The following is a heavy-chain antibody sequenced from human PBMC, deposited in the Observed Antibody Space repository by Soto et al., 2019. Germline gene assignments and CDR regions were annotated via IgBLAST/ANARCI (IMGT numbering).Heavy chain of an antibody. Sequence: ASVKVSCKASGGTFSSYAITWVRQAPGQGLEWMGGIIPMIGTPNYAQKFRGRVTMTADKFTNTAYMEMTSLTSDDTALYYCARLSGQQLVRVPFDQWGQGTLVTVSS. V-gene: IGHV1-69*06. CDR1: GGTFSSYA. CDR2: IIPMIGTP. J-gene: IGHJ4*02. D-gene: IGHD6-13*01. CDR3: ARLSGQQLVRVPFDQ.